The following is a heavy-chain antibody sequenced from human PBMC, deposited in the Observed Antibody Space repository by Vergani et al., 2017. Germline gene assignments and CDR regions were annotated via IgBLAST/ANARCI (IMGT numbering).Heavy chain of an antibody. CDR3: AKHFRGWGIDY. D-gene: IGHD3-16*01. CDR2: IQFDGSNQ. CDR1: GFTLSNYD. V-gene: IGHV3-30*02. Sequence: QVKLVESGGGVVQRGGSLRLSCATSGFTLSNYDMQWIRQWPCKGLDFVAFIQFDGSNQYYADSVKGRFTLSRDFSKNTLYLQMNSLRTDDTATYYCAKHFRGWGIDYWGQGTQVIVSS. J-gene: IGHJ4*02.